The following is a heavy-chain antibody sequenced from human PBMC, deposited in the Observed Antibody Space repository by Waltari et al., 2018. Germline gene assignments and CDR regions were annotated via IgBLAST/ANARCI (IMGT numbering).Heavy chain of an antibody. D-gene: IGHD5-18*01. J-gene: IGHJ5*02. CDR1: GYTFTGYY. Sequence: QVQLVQSGAEVKKPGASVKVSCKASGYTFTGYYMHWVRQAPGQGLEWMGWSNPNRGGTNYAQKFQGRVTMTRDTSISTAYMELSRLRSDDTAVYYCARGGWLGNNNWFDPWGQGTLVTVSS. CDR2: SNPNRGGT. V-gene: IGHV1-2*02. CDR3: ARGGWLGNNNWFDP.